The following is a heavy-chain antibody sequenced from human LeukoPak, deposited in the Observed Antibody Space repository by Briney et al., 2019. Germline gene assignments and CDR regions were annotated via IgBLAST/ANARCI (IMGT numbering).Heavy chain of an antibody. Sequence: PSETLSLTCTVSGGSISSSSYYWGWIRQPPGKGLEWIGSTCYSGSTGSTYYNPSFKSRVTISVDTSKNQFSLKLSSVTAADTAVYYCARDGNSGYDSDAFDIWGQGTMVTVSS. V-gene: IGHV4-39*07. CDR3: ARDGNSGYDSDAFDI. D-gene: IGHD5-12*01. CDR2: TCYSGSTGST. J-gene: IGHJ3*02. CDR1: GGSISSSSYY.